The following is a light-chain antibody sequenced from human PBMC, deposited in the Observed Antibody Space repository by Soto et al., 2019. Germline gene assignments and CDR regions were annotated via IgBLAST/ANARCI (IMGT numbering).Light chain of an antibody. J-gene: IGLJ2*01. V-gene: IGLV2-14*01. Sequence: QSALTQPAAVSGSTGQSITISCTGTSSDVGGYNYVSWYQQYPVKAPKLVIYEVSHRPSGVSNRFSGSKSGNTAYLTVSGLQAADEADYYCSSYTTSSTVLFGGGTKLTVL. CDR2: EVS. CDR3: SSYTTSSTVL. CDR1: SSDVGGYNY.